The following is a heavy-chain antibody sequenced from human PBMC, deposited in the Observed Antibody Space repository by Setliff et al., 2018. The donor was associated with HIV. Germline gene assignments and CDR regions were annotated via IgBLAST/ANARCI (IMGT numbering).Heavy chain of an antibody. CDR1: GGSISSYF. V-gene: IGHV4-4*08. CDR3: ASGREAVAGALHFDY. CDR2: IYTNGST. Sequence: KPSETLSLTCTVSGGSISSYFWSWIRQPPGKGLEWIGYIYTNGSTNYNPSLKSRVTISVDTSMNQFSLKLNSVTAADTAVYYCASGREAVAGALHFDYWGQGPLVTVSS. J-gene: IGHJ4*02. D-gene: IGHD6-19*01.